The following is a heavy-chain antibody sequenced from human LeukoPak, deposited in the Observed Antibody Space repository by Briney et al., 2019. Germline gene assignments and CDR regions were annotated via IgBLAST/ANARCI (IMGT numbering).Heavy chain of an antibody. Sequence: GGSLRLSCAASGFTFSSYGMHWVRQAPGKGLEWVAVIWYDGSNKYYADSVKGRFTISRDNSKNTLYLQMNSLRAEDTAVYYCARDLDTARTDAFDIWGQGTMVTVSS. CDR2: IWYDGSNK. CDR3: ARDLDTARTDAFDI. CDR1: GFTFSSYG. J-gene: IGHJ3*02. D-gene: IGHD5-18*01. V-gene: IGHV3-33*01.